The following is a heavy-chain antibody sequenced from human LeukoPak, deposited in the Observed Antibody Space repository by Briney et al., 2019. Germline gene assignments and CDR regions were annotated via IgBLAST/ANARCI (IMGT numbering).Heavy chain of an antibody. CDR2: IIPILGIA. CDR3: ATRIFGVADFDY. D-gene: IGHD3-3*01. Sequence: ASVKVSCKASGGTFSSYAISWVRQAPGQGLEWVGRIIPILGIANYAQKFQGRVTITADKSTSTAYMELSSLRSEDTAVYYCATRIFGVADFDYWGQRTLVTVSS. J-gene: IGHJ4*02. CDR1: GGTFSSYA. V-gene: IGHV1-69*04.